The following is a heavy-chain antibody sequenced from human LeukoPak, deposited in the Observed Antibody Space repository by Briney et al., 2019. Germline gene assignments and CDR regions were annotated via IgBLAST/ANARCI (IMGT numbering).Heavy chain of an antibody. Sequence: GGSLRLSCAASGFTFSSYEMNWVRQAPGKGLEWVSYISSSGSTIYYADSVKGRFTISRDNAKNSLYLQMNSLRAEDTAVYYCAREGGLGSGSYYNVFDHWGQGTLVTVSS. J-gene: IGHJ4*02. CDR1: GFTFSSYE. V-gene: IGHV3-48*03. CDR2: ISSSGSTI. CDR3: AREGGLGSGSYYNVFDH. D-gene: IGHD3-10*01.